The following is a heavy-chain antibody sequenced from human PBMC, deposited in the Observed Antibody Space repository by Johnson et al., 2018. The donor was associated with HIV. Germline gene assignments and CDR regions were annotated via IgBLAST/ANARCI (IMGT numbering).Heavy chain of an antibody. CDR2: IRSKANSYAT. CDR1: GFTFSSYA. V-gene: IGHV3-73*01. CDR3: ASDWGSRHAFDI. D-gene: IGHD7-27*01. Sequence: MLLVESGGGVVQPWRSLRLSCAASGFTFSSYAMHWVRQAPGKGLECVGRIRSKANSYATAYAASVKGRFTISRDDSKNTAYLQMNSLKTEDTAVYYCASDWGSRHAFDIWGQGTMVTVSS. J-gene: IGHJ3*02.